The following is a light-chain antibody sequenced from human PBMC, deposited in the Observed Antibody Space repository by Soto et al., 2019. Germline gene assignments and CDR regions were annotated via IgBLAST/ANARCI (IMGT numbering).Light chain of an antibody. Sequence: DIVLTQSPLSLPVTPGEPASISCRSSQSLLHRNEYNCLDWYLQKPGQSPQLLIHLGSNRASGVPDRFSGSGSGTDFTLKISRVEAEDVGLYYCMQALQTPLTFGGGTKVDIK. CDR3: MQALQTPLT. CDR1: QSLLHRNEYNC. V-gene: IGKV2-28*01. CDR2: LGS. J-gene: IGKJ4*01.